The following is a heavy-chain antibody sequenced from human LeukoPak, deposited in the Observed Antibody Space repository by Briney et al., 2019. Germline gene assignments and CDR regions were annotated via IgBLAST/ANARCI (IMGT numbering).Heavy chain of an antibody. CDR3: AKDDLTDSSGYPEYFQH. V-gene: IGHV3-23*01. CDR1: GFTFSSYA. CDR2: ISGSGGST. J-gene: IGHJ1*01. D-gene: IGHD3-22*01. Sequence: GGSLRLSCAASGFTFSSYAMSWVRQAPGKGLEWVSAISGSGGSTYYADSVKGRLTISRDNSKNTLYLQMNSLRAEDTAVYYCAKDDLTDSSGYPEYFQHWGQGTLVTVSS.